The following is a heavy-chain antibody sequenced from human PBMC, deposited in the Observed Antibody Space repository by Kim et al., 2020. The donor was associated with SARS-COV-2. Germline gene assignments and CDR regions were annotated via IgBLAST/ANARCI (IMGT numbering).Heavy chain of an antibody. CDR3: ARVGRGYGYYNMDV. J-gene: IGHJ6*02. Sequence: SETLSLTCTVSGGSVSSGSYYWSWIRQPPGRGLEWIGFSANTNYNPSLESRVTMSVDTSKNQFSLRLSSVTAADAAVYYCARVGRGYGYYNMDVWGQGTVVTVSS. V-gene: IGHV4-61*01. CDR2: SANT. CDR1: GGSVSSGSYY. D-gene: IGHD2-21*02.